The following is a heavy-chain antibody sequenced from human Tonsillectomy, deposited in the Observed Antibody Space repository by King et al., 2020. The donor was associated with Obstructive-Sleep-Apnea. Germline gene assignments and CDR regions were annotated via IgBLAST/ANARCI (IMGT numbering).Heavy chain of an antibody. CDR3: AKDLSSGWYSPQDY. D-gene: IGHD6-19*01. CDR2: ISWNSGSI. J-gene: IGHJ4*02. V-gene: IGHV3-9*01. CDR1: GFTFDDYA. Sequence: QLVQSGGGLVQPGRSLRLSCAASGFTFDDYAMHWVRHVPGKGLEWVSGISWNSGSIGYADSVKGRFTISRDNAKNSLYLQMNSLRGEDTAFYYCAKDLSSGWYSPQDYWGQGTLVTVSS.